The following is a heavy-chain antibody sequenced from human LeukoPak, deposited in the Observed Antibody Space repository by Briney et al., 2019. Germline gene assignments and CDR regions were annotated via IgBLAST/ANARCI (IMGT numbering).Heavy chain of an antibody. D-gene: IGHD4-17*01. CDR2: IKSKTDGGTT. CDR3: AAVSVDYGDSSFDF. J-gene: IGHJ4*02. Sequence: PGGSLRLSCAAPGFTFSNAWMSWVRQAPGKGLEWVGRIKSKTDGGTTDYPEPVKGRFTISRDDSKKTLYLQMNSLKTEDTALYYCAAVSVDYGDSSFDFWGQGTLVTVSS. V-gene: IGHV3-15*01. CDR1: GFTFSNAW.